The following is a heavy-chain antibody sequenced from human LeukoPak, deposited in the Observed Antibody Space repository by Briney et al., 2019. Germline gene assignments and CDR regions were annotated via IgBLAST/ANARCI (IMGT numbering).Heavy chain of an antibody. D-gene: IGHD2-8*02. CDR1: GGSISSYY. CDR2: IYTSGST. Sequence: SETLSLTCTVSGGSISSYYWSWIRQPPGKGLEGIGYIYTSGSTNYTPSLKSRVTISVDTSKNQFSLKLSSVTAADTAVYYCARLVVPRQYNWFDPWGQGTLVTVSS. J-gene: IGHJ5*02. V-gene: IGHV4-4*09. CDR3: ARLVVPRQYNWFDP.